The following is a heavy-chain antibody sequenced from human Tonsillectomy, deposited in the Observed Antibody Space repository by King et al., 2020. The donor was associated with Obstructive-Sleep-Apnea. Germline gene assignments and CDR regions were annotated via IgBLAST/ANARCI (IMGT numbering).Heavy chain of an antibody. V-gene: IGHV4-34*01. CDR3: ARGSGAAAVNWFDP. Sequence: VQLQQWGAGLLKPSETLSLTCAVYGGSFSDYYWSWIRQPPGKGLEWIGEINHSGSTNYNPSLTSRVTISVDTSNNHFSLKLSTVTAADTAVYYCARGSGAAAVNWFDPWGQGTLVTVSS. CDR2: INHSGST. J-gene: IGHJ5*02. CDR1: GGSFSDYY. D-gene: IGHD6-13*01.